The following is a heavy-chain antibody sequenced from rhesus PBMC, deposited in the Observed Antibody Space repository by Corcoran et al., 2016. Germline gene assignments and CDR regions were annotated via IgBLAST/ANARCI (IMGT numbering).Heavy chain of an antibody. CDR3: TRRYSGYLDY. J-gene: IGHJ4*01. CDR1: GFTFSSHG. V-gene: IGHV3S16*01. CDR2: ISSASSYI. D-gene: IGHD5-24*01. Sequence: EVQLVESGGGLVQPGGSLRLSCAASGFTFSSHGMSWVRQAPGKGRGWVSSISSASSYIYYADSVKGRFPISRDNAKNSLSLQMNSLRAEDTAVYYCTRRYSGYLDYWGQGVLVTVSS.